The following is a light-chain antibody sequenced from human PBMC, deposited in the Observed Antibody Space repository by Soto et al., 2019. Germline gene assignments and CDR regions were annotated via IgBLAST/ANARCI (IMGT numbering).Light chain of an antibody. V-gene: IGLV1-40*01. CDR3: QSYDDSLGGHVI. J-gene: IGLJ2*01. CDR2: ANT. Sequence: QSELTQPPSVSGAPGQRVTISCTGSSSYIGAGYDVHWYQQLPGTAPKLLIYANTNRPSGVPDRFSGSKSGTSASLAITGLQAEDEADYYCQSYDDSLGGHVIFGGGTKLTVL. CDR1: SSYIGAGYD.